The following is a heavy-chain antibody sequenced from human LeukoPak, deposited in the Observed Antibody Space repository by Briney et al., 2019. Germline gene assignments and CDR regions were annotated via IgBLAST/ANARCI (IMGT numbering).Heavy chain of an antibody. V-gene: IGHV4-39*07. J-gene: IGHJ5*02. Sequence: PSETLSLTCTVSGGSISSSSYYWGWIRQPPGKGLEWIGSIYYSGTTYYNPSLKSRVAILVDTSKNQFSLKLSSVTAADTAVYYCARDYGMLGYCSGGSCHGNWFDPWGQGTLVTVSS. CDR2: IYYSGTT. D-gene: IGHD2-15*01. CDR1: GGSISSSSYY. CDR3: ARDYGMLGYCSGGSCHGNWFDP.